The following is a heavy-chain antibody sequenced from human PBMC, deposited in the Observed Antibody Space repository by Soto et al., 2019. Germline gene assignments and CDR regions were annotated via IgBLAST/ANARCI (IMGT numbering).Heavy chain of an antibody. CDR2: LYDLDGS. Sequence: DVQLVESGGGLIQPGESLRLSCAAFGFTISGKKYVAWVRRPPGKGLEWVSALYDLDGSFYAASVKGRFTTSSDSSKTTVYLQMNDLRPDDTAVYYCATWHEREHAYDVWGQGTTVTVSS. V-gene: IGHV3-53*01. CDR1: GFTISGKKY. J-gene: IGHJ3*01. CDR3: ATWHEREHAYDV. D-gene: IGHD1-1*01.